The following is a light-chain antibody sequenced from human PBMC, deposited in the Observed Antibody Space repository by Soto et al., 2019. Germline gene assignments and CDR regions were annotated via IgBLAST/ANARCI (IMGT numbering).Light chain of an antibody. Sequence: QSVLTQPPSASGTPGQRVTISCSGSSSNIGSHSVTWYQQLPGTAPKLLSHRNNQRPSGVPDRFSGSMSGTSASLAISGLQSEDEANYYCASWDDNLRAWVFGEGTKVTVL. J-gene: IGLJ3*02. CDR2: RNN. CDR1: SSNIGSHS. V-gene: IGLV1-44*01. CDR3: ASWDDNLRAWV.